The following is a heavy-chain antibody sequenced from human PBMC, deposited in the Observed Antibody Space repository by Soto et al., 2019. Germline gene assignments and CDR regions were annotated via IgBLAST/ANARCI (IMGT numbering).Heavy chain of an antibody. CDR1: GFTFSYYC. Sequence: QVQLVESGGGLVKPGGSLRLSCAASGFTFSYYCMTWIRQAPGKGLECVSYISPTGVHTEYADSVKGRFIISRDKAKNSLYLQMNSLRAEDTAVYYCARDGLDKSSPSYSLDVWGQGTTVTVSS. V-gene: IGHV3-11*06. CDR2: ISPTGVHT. J-gene: IGHJ6*02. CDR3: ARDGLDKSSPSYSLDV. D-gene: IGHD2-2*03.